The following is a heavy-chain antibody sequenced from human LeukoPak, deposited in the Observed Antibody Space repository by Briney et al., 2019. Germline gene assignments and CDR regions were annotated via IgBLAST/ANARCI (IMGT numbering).Heavy chain of an antibody. D-gene: IGHD3-16*01. Sequence: GASVKVSCKASGYTFTGYYMHWVRQAPGQGLEWMGWINPNSGGTNYAQKFQGRVTMTRDTSISTAYMELSRLRSDDTAVYYCARVKKRLGELTSDYWGQGTPVTVSS. V-gene: IGHV1-2*02. CDR1: GYTFTGYY. CDR2: INPNSGGT. CDR3: ARVKKRLGELTSDY. J-gene: IGHJ4*02.